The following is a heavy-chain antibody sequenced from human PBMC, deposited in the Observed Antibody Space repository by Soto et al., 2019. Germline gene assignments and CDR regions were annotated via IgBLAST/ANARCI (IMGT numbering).Heavy chain of an antibody. D-gene: IGHD5-18*01. CDR2: IYPGDSDT. J-gene: IGHJ3*02. CDR3: ARSPGVQLWYGFHAFDI. CDR1: GYSFTSYW. Sequence: GESLKISCKGSGYSFTSYWIGWVRQMPGKGLEWMGIIYPGDSDTRYSPSFQGQVTISADKSISTAYLQWSSLKASDTAMYYCARSPGVQLWYGFHAFDIWGQGTMVTVSS. V-gene: IGHV5-51*01.